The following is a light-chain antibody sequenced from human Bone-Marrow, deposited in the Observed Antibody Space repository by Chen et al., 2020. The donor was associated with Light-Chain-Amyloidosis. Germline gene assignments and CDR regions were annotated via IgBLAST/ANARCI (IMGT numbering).Light chain of an antibody. CDR2: DDS. Sequence: YVLTQPSSVSVAPGQTATIACGGNNIGSTSVHWYQQTPGQAPLLVVYDDSDRPSGIPERLSGSNSGNTATLTIIRFEAGDEADYYCQVWDRSSDRPVFGGGTKLTVL. CDR3: QVWDRSSDRPV. J-gene: IGLJ3*02. CDR1: NIGSTS. V-gene: IGLV3-21*02.